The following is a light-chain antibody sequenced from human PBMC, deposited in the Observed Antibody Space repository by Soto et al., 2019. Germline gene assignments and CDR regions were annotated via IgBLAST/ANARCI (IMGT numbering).Light chain of an antibody. CDR1: SSDVGGFQY. V-gene: IGLV2-14*01. CDR2: EVS. Sequence: QSVLTQPPSASGSPGQSVTISCTGTSSDVGGFQYVSWYQQHPGKAPKVMIYEVSNQPSGVSNRFSGSKSGNTASLTISGLQAEDEADYYCSSYTSSDTYVFGTGTKVTVL. J-gene: IGLJ1*01. CDR3: SSYTSSDTYV.